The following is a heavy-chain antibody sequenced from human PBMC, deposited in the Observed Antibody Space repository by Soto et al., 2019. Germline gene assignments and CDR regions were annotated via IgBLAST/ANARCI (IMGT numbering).Heavy chain of an antibody. CDR1: GFTFSSYA. J-gene: IGHJ5*02. CDR2: ISGSGGST. V-gene: IGHV3-23*01. Sequence: EVQLLESGEGLVQPGGSLRLSCAASGFTFSSYAMSWVRQAPGKGLEWVSAISGSGGSTYYADSVKGRFTISRDNSKNTLYLQMNSLRAEDTAVYYCAKDSSPSSSWFAVGPNWFDPWGQGTLVTVSS. CDR3: AKDSSPSSSWFAVGPNWFDP. D-gene: IGHD6-13*01.